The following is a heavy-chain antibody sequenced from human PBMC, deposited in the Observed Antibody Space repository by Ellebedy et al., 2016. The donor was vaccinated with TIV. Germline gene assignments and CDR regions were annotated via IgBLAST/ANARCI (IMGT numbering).Heavy chain of an antibody. D-gene: IGHD4-23*01. V-gene: IGHV3-23*01. CDR2: ISGSGAAT. CDR1: GFTFDHYG. Sequence: GESLKISCAAFGFTFDHYGMTWVRQAPGKGLEWVSTISGSGAATYYADSVKGRFTVSRDNSKNTLYLQMNTMRVEDTAVFYCARDTGGQRGDFFDLWGQGTLVTVSS. CDR3: ARDTGGQRGDFFDL. J-gene: IGHJ4*02.